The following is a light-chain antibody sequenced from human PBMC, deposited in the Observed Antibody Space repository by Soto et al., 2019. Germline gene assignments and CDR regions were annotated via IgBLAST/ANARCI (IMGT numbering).Light chain of an antibody. V-gene: IGKV3-20*01. Sequence: VLTHSPGPLCLSRGERATLSFKSSQGVASNYLAWYQQKLGQSPRLLIYGASSRASGVPDRFSGSGSGTDFTLTISRLEPEDFAVYYCQEYGSAPFTFGPGTKVDVK. CDR2: GAS. CDR1: QGVASNY. CDR3: QEYGSAPFT. J-gene: IGKJ3*01.